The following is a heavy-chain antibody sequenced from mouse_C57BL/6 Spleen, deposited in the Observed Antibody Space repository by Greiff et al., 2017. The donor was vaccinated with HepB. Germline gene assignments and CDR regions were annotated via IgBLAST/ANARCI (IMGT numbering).Heavy chain of an antibody. J-gene: IGHJ3*01. V-gene: IGHV1-50*01. CDR3: ASLTAWFAY. D-gene: IGHD4-1*01. CDR2: IDPSDSYT. CDR1: GYTFTSYW. Sequence: QVQLQQPGAELVKPGASVKLSCKASGYTFTSYWMQWVKQRPGQGLEWIGEIDPSDSYTNYKQKFKGKATLTVDTSSSTAYMQLSSLASEDSAVYYCASLTAWFAYWGQGTLVTVSA.